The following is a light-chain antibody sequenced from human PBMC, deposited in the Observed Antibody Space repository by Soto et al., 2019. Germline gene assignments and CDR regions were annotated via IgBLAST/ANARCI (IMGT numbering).Light chain of an antibody. CDR1: QSILSW. J-gene: IGKJ1*01. CDR3: QQYDTYWT. Sequence: DIQMTQSPSTLSASVGDRVTITCRASQSILSWLAWYQHKPGKAPKLLIYDASSLESGVPSRFSGSRSGTEFTLTISSLQPDDIATYYCQQYDTYWTFGQGTKVYIK. V-gene: IGKV1-5*01. CDR2: DAS.